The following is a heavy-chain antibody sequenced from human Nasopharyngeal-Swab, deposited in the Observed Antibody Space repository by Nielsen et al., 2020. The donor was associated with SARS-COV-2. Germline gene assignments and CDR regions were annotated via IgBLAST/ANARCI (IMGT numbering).Heavy chain of an antibody. J-gene: IGHJ4*02. CDR2: ISSSSSYI. Sequence: SLKISCAASEFTFSSYSMNWVRQAPGKGLEWVSSISSSSSYIYYADSVKGRFTISRDNAKNSLYLQMNSLRAEDTAVYYCARDVGPYSSSWSNLWGQGTLVTVSS. D-gene: IGHD6-13*01. V-gene: IGHV3-21*01. CDR1: EFTFSSYS. CDR3: ARDVGPYSSSWSNL.